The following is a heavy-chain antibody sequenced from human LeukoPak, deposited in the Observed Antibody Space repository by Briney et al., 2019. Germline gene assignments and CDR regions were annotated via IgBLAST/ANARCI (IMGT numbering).Heavy chain of an antibody. CDR2: ITSGGST. J-gene: IGHJ4*02. Sequence: GGSLRLSCAASGFTFSSYGMSWVRQAPGKGLEWVSTITSGGSTYYEDSVKGRFTVSRDNSKNTLYLQMSSPRAEDTAVYYCANRRGQVPYYFDYWGQGTLVTVSS. V-gene: IGHV3-23*01. D-gene: IGHD1-26*01. CDR3: ANRRGQVPYYFDY. CDR1: GFTFSSYG.